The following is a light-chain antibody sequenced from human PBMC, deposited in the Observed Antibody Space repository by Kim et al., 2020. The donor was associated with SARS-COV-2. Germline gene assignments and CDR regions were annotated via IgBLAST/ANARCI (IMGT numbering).Light chain of an antibody. CDR3: QQSYSTPGT. Sequence: ASVGDRVTVTCRASQSISSYLNWFQQKPGKAPKLLIYAASSLQSGVPSRFSGSGSGTDFTLTISSLQPEDFATYYCQQSYSTPGTFGQGTKVDIK. CDR1: QSISSY. J-gene: IGKJ1*01. V-gene: IGKV1-39*01. CDR2: AAS.